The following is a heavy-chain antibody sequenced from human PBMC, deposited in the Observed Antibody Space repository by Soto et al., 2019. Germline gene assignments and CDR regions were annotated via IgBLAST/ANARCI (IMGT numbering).Heavy chain of an antibody. CDR2: INRGGGP. CDR1: GFTFNNYS. CDR3: ARADGPLPVTLLGF. Sequence: EVRLLESGGGLVQPGGSLTLSCATSGFTFNNYSMSWVRQAPGKGLEWVSSINRGGGPYYADSVKGRFTISRDNSKNMLYLRMHSLRADGTAVYFCARADGPLPVTLLGFWGQGTLVTV. D-gene: IGHD5-18*01. V-gene: IGHV3-23*01. J-gene: IGHJ4*02.